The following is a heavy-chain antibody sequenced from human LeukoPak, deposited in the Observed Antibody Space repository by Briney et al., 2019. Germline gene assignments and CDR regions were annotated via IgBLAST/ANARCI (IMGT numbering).Heavy chain of an antibody. D-gene: IGHD2-2*01. J-gene: IGHJ4*02. CDR1: GFTFSDYY. CDR2: IADSASTM. V-gene: IGHV3-11*04. Sequence: GGSLRLSCAASGFTFSDYYMSWIRQAPGKGLEWVSYIADSASTMYYADSVKGRSTISRDNAKRSLYLQMHGLRADDTAVYYCARKRSRHFFDYWGQGALVTVSS. CDR3: ARKRSRHFFDY.